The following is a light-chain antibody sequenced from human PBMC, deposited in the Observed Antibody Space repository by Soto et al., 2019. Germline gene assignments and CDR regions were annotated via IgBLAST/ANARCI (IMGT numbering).Light chain of an antibody. CDR1: QSLGSTS. V-gene: IGKV3-20*01. CDR2: GAS. CDR3: HQHGDSPYT. J-gene: IGKJ2*01. Sequence: EIVLTQSPGTLSLSPGDTATLSCRASQSLGSTSLAWYQQKPGQAPRLLIYGASTRATGIPARFSGSGSGTDFTLTISRLEPEDFAVYYCHQHGDSPYTFGQGTKVDIK.